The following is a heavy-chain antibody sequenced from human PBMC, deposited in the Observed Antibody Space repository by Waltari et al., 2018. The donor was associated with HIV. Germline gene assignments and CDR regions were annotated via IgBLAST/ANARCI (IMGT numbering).Heavy chain of an antibody. CDR3: ARLLDTPGVTWGRWFDR. V-gene: IGHV4-39*01. CDR1: GGSITSSSDY. D-gene: IGHD3-3*01. J-gene: IGHJ5*02. Sequence: QLQLQESGPGLVKPSETLSLTCNVSGGSITSSSDYWAWIRQPPGKDLEWIGSLYYTGTTHYNPSLKSRVTISVDTSKNRFSLKLNSVTAADTAVYYCARLLDTPGVTWGRWFDRWGQGTLVTVSS. CDR2: LYYTGTT.